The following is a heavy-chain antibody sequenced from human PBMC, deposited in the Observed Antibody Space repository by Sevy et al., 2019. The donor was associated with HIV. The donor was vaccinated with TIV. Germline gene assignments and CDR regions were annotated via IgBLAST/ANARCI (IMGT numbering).Heavy chain of an antibody. D-gene: IGHD3-3*01. CDR1: GFTFSSYG. CDR2: IRYDGSNK. CDR3: AKERGGLRFLEWLPGDGMDV. J-gene: IGHJ6*02. V-gene: IGHV3-30*02. Sequence: GESLKISCAASGFTFSSYGMHWVRQAPGKGLEWVAFIRYDGSNKYHADSVKGRFTISRDNSKNTLYLQMNSLRAEDTAVYYCAKERGGLRFLEWLPGDGMDVWGQGTTVTVSS.